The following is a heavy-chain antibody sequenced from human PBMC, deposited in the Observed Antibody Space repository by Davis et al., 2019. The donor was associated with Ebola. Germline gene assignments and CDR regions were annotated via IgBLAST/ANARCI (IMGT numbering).Heavy chain of an antibody. V-gene: IGHV4-59*01. CDR3: ARLYDYVWGSYRPDSYYGMDV. CDR2: IYYSGST. D-gene: IGHD3-16*01. J-gene: IGHJ6*02. CDR1: GGSFSGYY. Sequence: PSETLSLTCAVYGGSFSGYYWSWIRQPPGKGLEWIGYIYYSGSTNYNPSLKSRVTISVDTSKNQFSLKLSSVTAADTAVYYCARLYDYVWGSYRPDSYYGMDVWGQGTTVTVSS.